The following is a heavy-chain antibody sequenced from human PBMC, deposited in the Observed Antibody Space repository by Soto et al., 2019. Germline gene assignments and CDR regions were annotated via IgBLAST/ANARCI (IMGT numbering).Heavy chain of an antibody. Sequence: ASVKVSCKASGYTFMTYGISWVRQAPGQGLEWMGWISPYNGNTNYAQKFQGRVTMTTDTSTSTAYMELNSLRAEDTAIYYCAKVPPRPYCSSVSCPFDYWGQGTLVTVSS. D-gene: IGHD2-2*01. CDR1: GYTFMTYG. CDR2: ISPYNGNT. CDR3: AKVPPRPYCSSVSCPFDY. J-gene: IGHJ4*02. V-gene: IGHV1-18*01.